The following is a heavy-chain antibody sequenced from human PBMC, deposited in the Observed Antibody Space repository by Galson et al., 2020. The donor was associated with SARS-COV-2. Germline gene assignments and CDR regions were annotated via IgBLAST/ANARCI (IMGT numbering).Heavy chain of an antibody. Sequence: GESLKNSCAASGFTASSNYMSWVSQAPGKGLEWVSVIHSGGETFYADSVKGRFTISRDNSKNTQYLQMNSLRAEDTAVYYSAREGDARPSRGALEYWGQGTLVTVSP. V-gene: IGHV3-53*01. CDR2: IHSGGET. CDR1: GFTASSNY. CDR3: AREGDARPSRGALEY. D-gene: IGHD2-2*01. J-gene: IGHJ4*02.